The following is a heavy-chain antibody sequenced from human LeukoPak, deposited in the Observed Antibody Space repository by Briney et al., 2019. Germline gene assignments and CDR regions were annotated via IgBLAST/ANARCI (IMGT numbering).Heavy chain of an antibody. J-gene: IGHJ6*03. V-gene: IGHV3-43*01. CDR3: ARDRTAEAGNDYYMGV. Sequence: AGGSLRLSRAASGFTFDDYTMHWVRQPPGKGLEWISLITWDGGTTYYADSVRGRFTISRDNSKNSLFLRMNSLRPEDTALYYCARDRTAEAGNDYYMGVWGNGTTVIVSS. D-gene: IGHD6-13*01. CDR1: GFTFDDYT. CDR2: ITWDGGTT.